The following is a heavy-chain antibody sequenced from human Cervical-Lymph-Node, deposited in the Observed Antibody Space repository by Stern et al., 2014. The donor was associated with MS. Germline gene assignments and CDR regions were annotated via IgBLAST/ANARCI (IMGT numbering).Heavy chain of an antibody. V-gene: IGHV1-46*01. CDR1: GYTFTSYY. Sequence: DQLVESGAEVKKPGASVKVSCKTSGYTFTSYYIHWVRQAPGQGLEWMGIINPSGGSKSYAQKYQDRVTMTRDTSTSTVYMELSSLRSDDTALYYCARVAVAGTAYYYYGMDVWGQGTTVTVSS. CDR2: INPSGGSK. D-gene: IGHD6-19*01. CDR3: ARVAVAGTAYYYYGMDV. J-gene: IGHJ6*02.